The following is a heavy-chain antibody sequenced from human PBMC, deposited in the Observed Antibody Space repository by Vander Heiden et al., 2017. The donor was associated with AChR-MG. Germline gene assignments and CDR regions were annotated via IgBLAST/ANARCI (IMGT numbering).Heavy chain of an antibody. CDR1: GGSISSYF. J-gene: IGHJ6*02. V-gene: IGHV4-4*07. CDR3: ARGSTSPYGMDV. D-gene: IGHD2-2*01. Sequence: QVQLQESGPGLVKPSETLSLTCTVSGGSISSYFWYWIRQPAGEGLEWIGRIHSSGSTNYNSSLKSRVTMSVDTSKNQFSLKLSSVTAADTAVYYCARGSTSPYGMDVWGQGTTVTVSS. CDR2: IHSSGST.